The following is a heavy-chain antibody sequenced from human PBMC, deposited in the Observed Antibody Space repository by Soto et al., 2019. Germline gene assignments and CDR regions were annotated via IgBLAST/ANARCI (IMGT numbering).Heavy chain of an antibody. V-gene: IGHV1-3*01. CDR3: ARGSHIVVVTANPSPFDY. D-gene: IGHD2-21*02. Sequence: ASVKVSCKASGYTFTSYAMHWVRQAPGQRLEWMGWINAGNGNTKYSQKFQGRVTITRDTSASTAYMELSSLRSEDTAVYYCARGSHIVVVTANPSPFDYWGQRTLVTVSS. J-gene: IGHJ4*02. CDR1: GYTFTSYA. CDR2: INAGNGNT.